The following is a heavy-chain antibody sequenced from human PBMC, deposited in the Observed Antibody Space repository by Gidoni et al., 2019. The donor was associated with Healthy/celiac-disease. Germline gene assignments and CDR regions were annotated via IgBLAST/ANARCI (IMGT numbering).Heavy chain of an antibody. J-gene: IGHJ5*02. Sequence: QVQLQESGPGLVKPSQTLSLTCPVSGGSISRGGYSWGWIRQHPGKGLEWIGYIYYSGSTYYNPSLKSRVTISVDTSKNQFSLKLSSVTAADTAVYYCARDRKGIAALAWGQGTLVTVSS. D-gene: IGHD6-6*01. V-gene: IGHV4-31*03. CDR2: IYYSGST. CDR1: GGSISRGGYS. CDR3: ARDRKGIAALA.